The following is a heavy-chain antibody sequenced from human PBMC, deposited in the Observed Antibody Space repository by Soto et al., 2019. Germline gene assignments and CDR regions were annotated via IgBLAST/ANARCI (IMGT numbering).Heavy chain of an antibody. D-gene: IGHD3-16*01. V-gene: IGHV3-30*19. CDR1: GFRFKSFV. Sequence: QVQLVESGGGVVQPGTSLRLSCAASGFRFKSFVMHWVRQAPGKGLEWVAFTSYDGNNKDYGDSVKGRFTVSRDNSQNPLHRQMDFLRPEDTALYYCARWGTTGGFDLWGQGTLVSVSS. CDR3: ARWGTTGGFDL. J-gene: IGHJ4*02. CDR2: TSYDGNNK.